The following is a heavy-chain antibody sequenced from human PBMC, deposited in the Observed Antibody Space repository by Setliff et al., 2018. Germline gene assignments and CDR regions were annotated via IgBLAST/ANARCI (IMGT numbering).Heavy chain of an antibody. CDR3: AKDLKRGEGSGANWFDP. Sequence: PGGSLRLSCAASGFALSTYSMNWVRQAPGKGLEWVSTINSGSGFIYYADSVKGRFTISRDNSKNTLYLQMNSLRAEDTAVYYCAKDLKRGEGSGANWFDPWGQGTLVTVS. D-gene: IGHD3-10*01. CDR2: INSGSGFI. J-gene: IGHJ5*02. CDR1: GFALSTYS. V-gene: IGHV3-21*01.